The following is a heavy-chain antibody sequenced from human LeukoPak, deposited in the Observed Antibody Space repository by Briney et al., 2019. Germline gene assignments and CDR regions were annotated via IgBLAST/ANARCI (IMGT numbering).Heavy chain of an antibody. CDR3: ARVVAALGQYYFDY. Sequence: PGGSLRLSCAASGFTFSSYWMSWVRQAPGKGLEWVSYISSSGSTIYYADSVKGRFTISRDNAKNSLYLQMNSLRAEDTAVYYCARVVAALGQYYFDYWGQGTLVTVSS. J-gene: IGHJ4*02. CDR2: ISSSGSTI. CDR1: GFTFSSYW. V-gene: IGHV3-48*04. D-gene: IGHD6-13*01.